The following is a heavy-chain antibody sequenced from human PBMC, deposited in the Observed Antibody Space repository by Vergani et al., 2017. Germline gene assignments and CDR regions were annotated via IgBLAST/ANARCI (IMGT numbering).Heavy chain of an antibody. Sequence: EVQLVQSGAEVKKPGESLKISCKGSGYSFTSYWIGWVRQMPGKGLEWMGIIYPGDSDTRYSPSFQGQVTISADKSITTAYLQWSSRKASDTAMYYCARIPGVPAGTDYYYYMDVWGKGTTVTGSS. V-gene: IGHV5-51*03. J-gene: IGHJ6*03. CDR3: ARIPGVPAGTDYYYYMDV. CDR1: GYSFTSYW. CDR2: IYPGDSDT. D-gene: IGHD2-2*01.